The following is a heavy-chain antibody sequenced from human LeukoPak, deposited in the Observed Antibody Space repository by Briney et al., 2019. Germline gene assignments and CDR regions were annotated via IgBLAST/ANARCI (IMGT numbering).Heavy chain of an antibody. CDR1: GYTFTGYY. J-gene: IGHJ4*02. V-gene: IGHV1-2*04. CDR3: ANWAGTPAGYFSGPLDY. D-gene: IGHD6-19*01. CDR2: INPNSGGT. Sequence: HRASVKVSCKASGYTFTGYYMHWVRQAPGQGLEWMGWINPNSGGTNYAQKFQGWVTMTRDTSISTAYMELSSLTSEDTAVYYCANWAGTPAGYFSGPLDYWGQGTLVTVSS.